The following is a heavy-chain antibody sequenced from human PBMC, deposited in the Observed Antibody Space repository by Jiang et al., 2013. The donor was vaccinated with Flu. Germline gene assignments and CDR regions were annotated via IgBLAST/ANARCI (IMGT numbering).Heavy chain of an antibody. CDR3: AHRRPLDYGSGSYYNVNFDY. V-gene: IGHV2-5*02. D-gene: IGHD3-10*01. CDR2: WDDDK. Sequence: WDDDKRYSPSLKSRLTITKDTSKNQVVLTMTNMDPVDTATYYCAHRRPLDYGSGSYYNVNFDYWGQGTLVTVSS. J-gene: IGHJ4*02.